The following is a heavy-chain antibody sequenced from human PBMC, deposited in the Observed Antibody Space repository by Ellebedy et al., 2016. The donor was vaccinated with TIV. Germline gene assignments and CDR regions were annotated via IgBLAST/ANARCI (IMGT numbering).Heavy chain of an antibody. CDR2: INSDGSST. Sequence: PGGSLRLSCAASGFTFSSYWMHWVRQAPGKGLVWVSRINSDGSSTSYADSVKGRFTISRDNSKNTLYLQMNSLRAEDTAVYYCAKWPASSRGFITYFDYWGQGTLVTVSS. CDR1: GFTFSSYW. D-gene: IGHD3-10*01. J-gene: IGHJ4*02. V-gene: IGHV3-74*01. CDR3: AKWPASSRGFITYFDY.